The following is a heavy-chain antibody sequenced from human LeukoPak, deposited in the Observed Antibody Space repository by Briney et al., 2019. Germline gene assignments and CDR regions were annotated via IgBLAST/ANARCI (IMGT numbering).Heavy chain of an antibody. CDR2: ISSSSSYI. V-gene: IGHV3-21*01. D-gene: IGHD3-3*01. CDR3: ARDITIFGVVTIGSAGYMDV. Sequence: PGGSLRLSCAASGFTFSSYSMNWARQAPAKGLEWVSSISSSSSYIYYADSVKGRFTISRDNAKNSLYLQMNSLRAEDTAVYYCARDITIFGVVTIGSAGYMDVWGKGTTVTVSS. J-gene: IGHJ6*03. CDR1: GFTFSSYS.